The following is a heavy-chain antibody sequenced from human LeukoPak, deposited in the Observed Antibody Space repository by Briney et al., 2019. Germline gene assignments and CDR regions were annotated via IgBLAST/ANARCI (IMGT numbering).Heavy chain of an antibody. D-gene: IGHD5-18*01. CDR1: GFTFSSNG. CDR3: TTDLAAMVRAVDY. CDR2: IKSKTDGGTT. V-gene: IGHV3-15*01. Sequence: PGGSLRLSCVASGFTFSSNGMSWVRQAPGKGLEWVGRIKSKTDGGTTDYDAPVEGRFTISRDDSKNTLYLQMNSLKIEDTAVYYCTTDLAAMVRAVDYWGQGTLVTVSS. J-gene: IGHJ4*02.